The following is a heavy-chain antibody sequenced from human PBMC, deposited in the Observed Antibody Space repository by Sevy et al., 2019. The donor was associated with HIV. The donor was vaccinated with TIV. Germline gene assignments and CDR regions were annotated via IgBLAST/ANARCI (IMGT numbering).Heavy chain of an antibody. D-gene: IGHD3-22*01. V-gene: IGHV3-23*01. CDR3: AKGGSTSGYYLNYFAY. Sequence: GGCLRLSCAASGFTFNNYAMTWVRQAPGKGLEWVSAVSGGGDTTYYADSVKGRFTISRENSKNTLYLQMNSLRAEDTAVYYCAKGGSTSGYYLNYFAYWGQGTLVTVSS. CDR1: GFTFNNYA. CDR2: VSGGGDTT. J-gene: IGHJ4*02.